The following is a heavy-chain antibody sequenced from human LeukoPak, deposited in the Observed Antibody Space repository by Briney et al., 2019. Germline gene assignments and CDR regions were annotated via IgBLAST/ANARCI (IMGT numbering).Heavy chain of an antibody. J-gene: IGHJ5*02. CDR3: ARGFFHLNNWFDP. CDR2: MNPNSGNT. D-gene: IGHD3-3*01. Sequence: ASVTVSCKASGYTFTSYDINWVRQAPGQGLEWMGWMNPNSGNTGYAQKFQGRVTMTRNTSISTAYMELSSLRSEDTAVYYCARGFFHLNNWFDPWGQGTLVTVSS. V-gene: IGHV1-8*01. CDR1: GYTFTSYD.